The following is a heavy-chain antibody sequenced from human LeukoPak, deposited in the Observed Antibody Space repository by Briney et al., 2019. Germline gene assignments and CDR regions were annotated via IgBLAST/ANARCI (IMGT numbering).Heavy chain of an antibody. Sequence: ASVKVSCKASGYTFTGYYMHWVRQAPGQGLEWMGRINPNSGGTNYAQKFQGRVTMTRDTSISTAYMELSRLRSDDTAVYYCASYSGSYSSDFDYWGQGTLVTVSS. D-gene: IGHD1-26*01. CDR3: ASYSGSYSSDFDY. V-gene: IGHV1-2*06. J-gene: IGHJ4*02. CDR1: GYTFTGYY. CDR2: INPNSGGT.